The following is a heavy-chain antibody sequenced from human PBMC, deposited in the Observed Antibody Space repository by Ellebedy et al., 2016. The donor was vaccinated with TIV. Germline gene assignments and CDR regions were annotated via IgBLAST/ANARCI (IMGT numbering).Heavy chain of an antibody. CDR3: AKDRYCSGGICYWADY. CDR1: GFIFSNYA. D-gene: IGHD2-15*01. Sequence: GESLKISCEASGFIFSNYAMSWVRQAPGKGLEWVSSISGDGDAINYADSVKGRFTISRDNSKNTLYLQMNSLRAEDTAVYYCAKDRYCSGGICYWADYWGQGTQVTVSS. V-gene: IGHV3-23*01. J-gene: IGHJ4*02. CDR2: ISGDGDAI.